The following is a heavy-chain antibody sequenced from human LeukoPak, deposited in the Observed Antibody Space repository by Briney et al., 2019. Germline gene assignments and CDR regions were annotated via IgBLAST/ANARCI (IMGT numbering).Heavy chain of an antibody. CDR1: GFTFSSYS. J-gene: IGHJ4*02. Sequence: GGFLRLSCVASGFTFSSYSMNWVRQAPGKGLEWISYISSSGTTIYFADSVKGRFTISRDNAKNSLYLQMNSLRDEDTAVYYCARAIYDSSGFGDYWGQGTLVTVSS. D-gene: IGHD3-22*01. V-gene: IGHV3-48*02. CDR2: ISSSGTTI. CDR3: ARAIYDSSGFGDY.